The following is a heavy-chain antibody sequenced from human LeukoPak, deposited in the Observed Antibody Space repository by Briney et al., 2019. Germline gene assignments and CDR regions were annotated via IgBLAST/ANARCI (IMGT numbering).Heavy chain of an antibody. CDR2: ISSSSSYI. CDR1: GGSISSSS. V-gene: IGHV3-21*01. CDR3: ARDPTHSDYYGSGSYFDY. Sequence: PSETLSLTCTVSGGSISSSSYYWGWIRQPPGKGLEWVSSISSSSSYIYYADSVKGRFTISRDNAKNSLYLQMNSLRAEDTAVYYCARDPTHSDYYGSGSYFDYWGQGTLVTVSS. D-gene: IGHD3-10*01. J-gene: IGHJ4*02.